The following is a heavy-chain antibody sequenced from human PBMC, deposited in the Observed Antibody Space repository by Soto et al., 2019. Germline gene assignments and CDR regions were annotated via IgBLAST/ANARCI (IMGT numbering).Heavy chain of an antibody. D-gene: IGHD2-15*01. J-gene: IGHJ4*01. V-gene: IGHV3-13*01. Sequence: GGSLRLSCAASGFTFSIFDMHWVRQATGKGLEWVSGFGRVGDTYYSGSVKGRFTVSRDNAQKFLYLQMNSLTAGDTAVYYCARRYCSAGRCPGIGFDYWGRGTLVTVSS. CDR3: ARRYCSAGRCPGIGFDY. CDR1: GFTFSIFD. CDR2: FGRVGDT.